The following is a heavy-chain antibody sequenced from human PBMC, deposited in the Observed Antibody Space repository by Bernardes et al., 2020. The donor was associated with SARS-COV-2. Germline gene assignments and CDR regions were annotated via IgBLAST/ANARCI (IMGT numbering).Heavy chain of an antibody. Sequence: GGSLRLSCAASGFTVSSNYMSWVRQAPGKGLEWVSVIYSGGSTYYADSVKGRFTISRDNSKNTLYLQMNSLRAEDTAVYYCASGDYYDSSAQISGYWGQGTLVTVSS. CDR3: ASGDYYDSSAQISGY. J-gene: IGHJ4*02. V-gene: IGHV3-53*01. D-gene: IGHD3-22*01. CDR1: GFTVSSNY. CDR2: IYSGGST.